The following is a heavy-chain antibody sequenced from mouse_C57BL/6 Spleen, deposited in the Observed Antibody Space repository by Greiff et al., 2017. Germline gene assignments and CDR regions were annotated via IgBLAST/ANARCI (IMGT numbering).Heavy chain of an antibody. CDR3: TREEAPRYFDY. V-gene: IGHV1-15*01. CDR2: IDPETGGT. J-gene: IGHJ2*01. Sequence: QVQLQQSGAELVRPGASVTLSCKASGYTFTDYEMHWVKQTPVHGLEWIGAIDPETGGTAYNQKFKGKAILTADKSSSTAYMELRSLTSEDSAVYYCTREEAPRYFDYWGQGTTLTVSS. CDR1: GYTFTDYE.